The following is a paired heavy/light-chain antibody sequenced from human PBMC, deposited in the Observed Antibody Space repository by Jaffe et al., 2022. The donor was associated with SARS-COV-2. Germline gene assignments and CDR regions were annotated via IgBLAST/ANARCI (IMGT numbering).Heavy chain of an antibody. Sequence: QVHLVQSGAEVKEPGASVKVSCKTSGYPFINYYIHWVRQGPDQGLEWLGVLSPAGDYTNYAQRFRGRVTLTTDTSTNTVYMELSSLRSDDTAVYYCARDPRYCVSSSCHYNGGYNWFDPWGQGTLVTVSS. J-gene: IGHJ5*02. CDR1: GYPFINYY. V-gene: IGHV1-46*01. CDR3: ARDPRYCVSSSCHYNGGYNWFDP. D-gene: IGHD2-2*01. CDR2: LSPAGDYT.
Light chain of an antibody. CDR1: SSDIGAGFD. Sequence: QSVLTQPPSVSGAPGQRVTISCTGSSSDIGAGFDVHWYQKLPLTAPKLLIYGNNNRPSGVPDRFSGSKSGTSASLAIGELQAEDEADYYCQSFDNSLNAWVFGGGTKLTVL. J-gene: IGLJ3*02. CDR2: GNN. CDR3: QSFDNSLNAWV. V-gene: IGLV1-40*01.